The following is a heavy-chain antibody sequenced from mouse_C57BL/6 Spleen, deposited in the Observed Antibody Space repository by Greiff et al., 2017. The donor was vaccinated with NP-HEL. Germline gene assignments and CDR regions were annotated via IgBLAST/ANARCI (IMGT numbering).Heavy chain of an antibody. CDR3: ARETPNWDYYAMDY. Sequence: VQLQQSGPELVKPGASVKISCKASGYSFTSYYIHWVKQRPGQGLEWIGWIYPGSGNTKYNEKFKGKATLTADTSSSTAYMQLSSLTSEDSAVYYCARETPNWDYYAMDYWGQGTSVTVSS. D-gene: IGHD4-1*01. CDR1: GYSFTSYY. J-gene: IGHJ4*01. V-gene: IGHV1-66*01. CDR2: IYPGSGNT.